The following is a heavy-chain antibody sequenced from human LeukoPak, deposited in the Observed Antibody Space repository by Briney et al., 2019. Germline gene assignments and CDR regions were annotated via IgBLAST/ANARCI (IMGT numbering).Heavy chain of an antibody. D-gene: IGHD1-26*01. V-gene: IGHV3-33*08. CDR2: IWYDGSNK. CDR1: GFTFSSYS. J-gene: IGHJ4*02. Sequence: GGSLRLSCAASGFTFSSYSMHWVRQAPGKGLEWVAVIWYDGSNKYYADSVKGRFTISRDNSKNTLYLQMNSLRAEDTAVYYCAAYSGSSPGGDYWGQGTLVTVSS. CDR3: AAYSGSSPGGDY.